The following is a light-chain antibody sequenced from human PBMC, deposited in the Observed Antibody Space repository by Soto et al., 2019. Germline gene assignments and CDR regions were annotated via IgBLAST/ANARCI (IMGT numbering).Light chain of an antibody. CDR1: SSDVGGYNY. Sequence: QSVLTQPASVSGSPGQSITISRTGTSSDVGGYNYFSWYQQHPGKAPRVMIYEVSNRPSGVSNRFSGPKSGNTASLTISGLQAEDEADYYCSSYTSSSSLNYVFGTGTKVTVL. CDR2: EVS. CDR3: SSYTSSSSLNYV. V-gene: IGLV2-14*01. J-gene: IGLJ1*01.